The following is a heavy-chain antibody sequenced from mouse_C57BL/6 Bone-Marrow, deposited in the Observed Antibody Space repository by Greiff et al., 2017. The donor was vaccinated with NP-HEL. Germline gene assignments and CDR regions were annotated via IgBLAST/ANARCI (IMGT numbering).Heavy chain of an antibody. J-gene: IGHJ2*01. CDR1: GYTFTSYD. D-gene: IGHD1-1*01. CDR2: IYPRDGST. V-gene: IGHV1-85*01. CDR3: ARSGYYGSSYFDY. Sequence: VKLQESGPELVKPGASVKLSCKASGYTFTSYDINWVKQRPGQGLEWIGWIYPRDGSTKYNEKFKGKATLTVDTSSSTAYMELHSLTSEDSAVYFCARSGYYGSSYFDYWGQGTTLTVSS.